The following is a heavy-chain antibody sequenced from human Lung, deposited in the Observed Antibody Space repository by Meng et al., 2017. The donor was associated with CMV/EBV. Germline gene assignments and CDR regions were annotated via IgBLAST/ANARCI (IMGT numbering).Heavy chain of an antibody. Sequence: SVKVSCXASGYTFTGYYMHWVRQAPGQGLEWMGWINPNSGGTNYAQKFQGRVTMTRDTYISTTYMELSRLRSDDTAVYYCAREARAAGTDEYFDYWGQGTLVTVSS. CDR3: AREARAAGTDEYFDY. D-gene: IGHD6-13*01. CDR1: GYTFTGYY. J-gene: IGHJ4*02. V-gene: IGHV1-2*02. CDR2: INPNSGGT.